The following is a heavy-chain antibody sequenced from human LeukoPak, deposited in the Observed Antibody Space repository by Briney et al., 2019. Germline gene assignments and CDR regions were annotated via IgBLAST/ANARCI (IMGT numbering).Heavy chain of an antibody. V-gene: IGHV3-73*01. CDR1: GFTFSGSA. J-gene: IGHJ4*02. D-gene: IGHD1-26*01. CDR2: IRSRANSYAT. Sequence: GGSLRLSCAASGFTFSGSAMHWVRQASGKGLEWVGRIRSRANSYATAYAASVKGRFTISRDDSKNTAYLQMNSLKTEDTAVYYCASGAVGATIYWGQGTLVTVSS. CDR3: ASGAVGATIY.